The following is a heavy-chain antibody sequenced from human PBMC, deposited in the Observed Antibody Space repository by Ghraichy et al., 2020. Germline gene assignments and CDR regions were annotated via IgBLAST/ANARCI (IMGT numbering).Heavy chain of an antibody. V-gene: IGHV4-61*02. CDR1: GGSISSASYY. D-gene: IGHD4-11*01. CDR2: IHTSGST. J-gene: IGHJ6*03. Sequence: SETLSLTCTVSGGSISSASYYWSWIRQPAEKTLEWIGRIHTSGSTDYNPSLKSRVTMSVDTSKNQFSLNLSSVTAADTAVYYCARDRYSNWAHYYYRDVWGNGTTVTVSS. CDR3: ARDRYSNWAHYYYRDV.